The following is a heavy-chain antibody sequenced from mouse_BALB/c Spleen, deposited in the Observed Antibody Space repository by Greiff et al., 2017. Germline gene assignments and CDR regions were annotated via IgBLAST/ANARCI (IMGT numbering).Heavy chain of an antibody. V-gene: IGHV5-9-4*01. D-gene: IGHD1-1*02. Sequence: EVQRVESGGGLVKPGGSLKLSCAASGFTFSSYAMSWVRQSPEKRLEWVAEISSGGSYTYYPDTVTGRFTISRDNAKNTLYLEMSSLRSEDTAMYYCARDQGGNGYAMDYWGQGTSVTVSS. CDR3: ARDQGGNGYAMDY. CDR2: ISSGGSYT. J-gene: IGHJ4*01. CDR1: GFTFSSYA.